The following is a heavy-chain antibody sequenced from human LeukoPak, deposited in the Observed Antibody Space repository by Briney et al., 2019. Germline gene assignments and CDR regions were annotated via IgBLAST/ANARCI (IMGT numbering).Heavy chain of an antibody. D-gene: IGHD6-6*01. J-gene: IGHJ4*02. CDR3: ARERGSSIAARMLFDY. V-gene: IGHV1-69*13. CDR1: GGTFSSYA. CDR2: IIPIFGTA. Sequence: GASAKVSCKASGGTFSSYAISWVRQAPGQGLEWMGGIIPIFGTANYAQKFQGRVTITADESTSTAYMELSSLRSEDTAVYYCARERGSSIAARMLFDYWGQGTLVTVSS.